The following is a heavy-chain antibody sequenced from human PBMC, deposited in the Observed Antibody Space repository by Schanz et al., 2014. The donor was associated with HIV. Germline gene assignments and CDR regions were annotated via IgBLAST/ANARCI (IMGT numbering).Heavy chain of an antibody. Sequence: VQLVESGGGVVQPGGSLRLSCAASGFTFSIYGIHWIRQAPGKGLEWVSSLSGSGSNIYYADSVKGRFTISRDNSKNTLYLQMSSLRTEDTGMYYCSAESSDSGYSWFAYWGQGSRVTVSS. V-gene: IGHV3-23*04. D-gene: IGHD6-25*01. J-gene: IGHJ4*02. CDR1: GFTFSIYG. CDR2: LSGSGSNI. CDR3: SAESSDSGYSWFAY.